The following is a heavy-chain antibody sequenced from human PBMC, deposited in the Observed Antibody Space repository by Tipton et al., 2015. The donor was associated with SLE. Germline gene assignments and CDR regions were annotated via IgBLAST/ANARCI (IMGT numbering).Heavy chain of an antibody. D-gene: IGHD2-15*01. V-gene: IGHV4-59*01. J-gene: IGHJ6*02. CDR3: ARDLGSYYGIDV. CDR1: GDSINHYY. Sequence: PGLVKPSETLSLLCTVSGDSINHYYWSWIRQPPGKGLEWIGYIYYSGTTNYNPSLKSPVTISVDRSKNQFSLKLTSVTAADTAVYYCARDLGSYYGIDVWGQGTTVTVSS. CDR2: IYYSGTT.